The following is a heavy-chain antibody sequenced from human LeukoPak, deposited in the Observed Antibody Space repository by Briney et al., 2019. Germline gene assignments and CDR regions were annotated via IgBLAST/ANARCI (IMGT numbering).Heavy chain of an antibody. D-gene: IGHD3-3*01. V-gene: IGHV3-21*01. Sequence: AGGSLRLSCAASGFTFSSYSMNWVRQAPGKGLEWVSSISSSSSYIYYADSVKGRFTISRDNAKNTLYLQMNSLRAEDTAVYYCARDPVFDEWLSDDLNWFDPWGQGTLVTVSS. CDR3: ARDPVFDEWLSDDLNWFDP. CDR2: ISSSSSYI. CDR1: GFTFSSYS. J-gene: IGHJ5*02.